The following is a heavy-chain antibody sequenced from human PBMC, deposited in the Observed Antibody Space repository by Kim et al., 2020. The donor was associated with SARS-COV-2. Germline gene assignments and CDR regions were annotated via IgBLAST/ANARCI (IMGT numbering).Heavy chain of an antibody. CDR1: GGSFSGYY. D-gene: IGHD3-10*01. V-gene: IGHV4-34*01. CDR3: ARGGYYYGSGSYTPNYYYYYAMDV. CDR2: ISHSGST. Sequence: TLSLTCAVYGGSFSGYYWSWIRQPPGKGLEWIGEISHSGSTNYNPSLTSRVTISVDTSKNQFSLKLSSVTAADTAVYYCARGGYYYGSGSYTPNYYYYYAMDVWGQGTTVTVSS. J-gene: IGHJ6*02.